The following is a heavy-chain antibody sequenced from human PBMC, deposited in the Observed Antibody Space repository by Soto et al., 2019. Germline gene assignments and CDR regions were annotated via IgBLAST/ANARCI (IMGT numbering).Heavy chain of an antibody. D-gene: IGHD3-10*01. CDR1: GFTFNRYG. CDR2: ISFDGTAK. V-gene: IGHV3-30*03. CDR3: ATGRSKRFDP. J-gene: IGHJ5*02. Sequence: PGGSLRLSCVASGFTFNRYGMHWVRQAPGKGLEWVAEISFDGTAKYYAESVKGRFTVSRDNGNNTLHLEMNSLGAKDTAVYFCATGRSKRFDPWGQGTLVTVSS.